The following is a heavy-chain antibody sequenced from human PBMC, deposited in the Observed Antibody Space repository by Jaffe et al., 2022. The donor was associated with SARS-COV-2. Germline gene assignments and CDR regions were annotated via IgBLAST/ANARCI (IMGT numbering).Heavy chain of an antibody. D-gene: IGHD3-16*02. J-gene: IGHJ4*02. V-gene: IGHV3-23*01. CDR3: AKVEHDYVWGSYPYDY. CDR1: GFTFSSYA. Sequence: EVQLLESGGGLVQPGGSLRLSCAASGFTFSSYAMSWVRQAPGKGLEWVSAISGSGGSTYYADSVKGRFTISRDNSKNTLYLQMNSLRAEDTAVYYCAKVEHDYVWGSYPYDYWGQGTLVTVSS. CDR2: ISGSGGST.